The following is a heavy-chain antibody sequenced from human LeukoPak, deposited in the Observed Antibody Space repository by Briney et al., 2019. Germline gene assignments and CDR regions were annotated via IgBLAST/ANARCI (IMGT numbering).Heavy chain of an antibody. CDR2: ISITSSYI. V-gene: IGHV3-21*01. D-gene: IGHD6-19*01. CDR1: GFTFSSYS. J-gene: IGHJ6*03. Sequence: GGSLRLSCAASGFTFSSYSMNWVRQAPGKGLEWVSSISITSSYIYYADSVKGRFTISRDNAKNSLYLQMNSLRAEDTAVYYCARDSVSIAVAGTSGADYYMDVWGKGTTVTVSS. CDR3: ARDSVSIAVAGTSGADYYMDV.